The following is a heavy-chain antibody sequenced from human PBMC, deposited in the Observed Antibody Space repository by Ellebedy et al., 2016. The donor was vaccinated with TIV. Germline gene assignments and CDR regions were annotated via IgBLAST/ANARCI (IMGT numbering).Heavy chain of an antibody. CDR2: VSSSGST. Sequence: SETLSLXXSVSGDSTYSSNFYWGWVRQPPGKGLEWIGSVSSSGSTYYNPSLKSRVTMSVDTSQFSLKLTSVTAADTAVYYCATDRDRRWFYFWGQGTLVTVSS. CDR1: GDSTYSSNFY. CDR3: ATDRDRRWFYF. V-gene: IGHV4-39*07. J-gene: IGHJ5*01.